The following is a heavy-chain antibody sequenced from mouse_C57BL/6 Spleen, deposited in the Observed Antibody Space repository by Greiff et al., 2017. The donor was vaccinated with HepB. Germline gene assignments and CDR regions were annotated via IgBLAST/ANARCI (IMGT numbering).Heavy chain of an antibody. V-gene: IGHV1-82*01. CDR2: IYPGDGDT. Sequence: VHLVESGPELVKPGASVKISCKASGYAFSSSWMNWVKQRPGKGLEWIGRIYPGDGDTNYNGKFKGKATLTADKSSSTAYMQLSSLTSEDSAVYFCARGLRRDYAMDYWGQGTSVTVSS. J-gene: IGHJ4*01. CDR3: ARGLRRDYAMDY. CDR1: GYAFSSSW. D-gene: IGHD2-4*01.